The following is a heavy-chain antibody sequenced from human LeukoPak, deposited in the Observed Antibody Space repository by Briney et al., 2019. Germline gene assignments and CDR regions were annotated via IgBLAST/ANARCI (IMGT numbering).Heavy chain of an antibody. J-gene: IGHJ6*03. CDR1: GYTFTSYD. Sequence: ASVKVSCKASGYTFTSYDINWVRQATGQGLEWTGWMNPNSGNTGYAQKFQGRVTMTRNTSISTAYMELSSLRSEDTAVYYCARAGVGSGWSSYYYYMDVWGKGTTVTVSS. D-gene: IGHD6-19*01. V-gene: IGHV1-8*01. CDR2: MNPNSGNT. CDR3: ARAGVGSGWSSYYYYMDV.